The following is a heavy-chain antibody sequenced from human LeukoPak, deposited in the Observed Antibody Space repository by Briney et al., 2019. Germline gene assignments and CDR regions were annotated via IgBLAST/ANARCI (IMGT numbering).Heavy chain of an antibody. J-gene: IGHJ4*02. Sequence: PGGSLRLSCAASGFTFNNYAMSWVRQAPGKGLEWVSGISGSGSRTYYADSVKGRFTISRDNSKSTLYVQMNSLRAEDTAVYYCAKDGGTALVDYWGQGTLVTVSS. D-gene: IGHD1-26*01. V-gene: IGHV3-23*01. CDR2: ISGSGSRT. CDR3: AKDGGTALVDY. CDR1: GFTFNNYA.